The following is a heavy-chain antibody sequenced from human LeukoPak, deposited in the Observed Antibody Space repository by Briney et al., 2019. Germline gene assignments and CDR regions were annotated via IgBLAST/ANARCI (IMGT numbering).Heavy chain of an antibody. Sequence: PSETLSLTCTVSGGSISSSSYYWGWIRQPPGKGLEWIGSIYYSGSTYCNPSLKSRVTISVDTSKNQFSLKLSSVTAADTAVYYCARDELGGSYYDYWGQGTLVTVSS. CDR2: IYYSGST. V-gene: IGHV4-39*07. CDR1: GGSISSSSYY. D-gene: IGHD1-26*01. CDR3: ARDELGGSYYDY. J-gene: IGHJ4*02.